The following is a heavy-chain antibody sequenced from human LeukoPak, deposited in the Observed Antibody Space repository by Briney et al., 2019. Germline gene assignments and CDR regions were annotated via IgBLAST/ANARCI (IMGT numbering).Heavy chain of an antibody. CDR3: ARLRVCKNLVVISQYAFDI. J-gene: IGHJ3*02. Sequence: PSETLSLTCTVSGGSISSSSYYWGWIRQPPGKGLEWIGSIYYSGSTYYNPSLKSRVTISVDTSKNQFSLKLSSVTAADTAVYYCARLRVCKNLVVISQYAFDIWGQGTMVTVSS. CDR2: IYYSGST. CDR1: GGSISSSSYY. V-gene: IGHV4-39*01. D-gene: IGHD3-22*01.